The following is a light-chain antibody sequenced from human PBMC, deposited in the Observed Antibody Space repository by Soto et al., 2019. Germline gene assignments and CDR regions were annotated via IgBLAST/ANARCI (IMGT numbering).Light chain of an antibody. CDR2: WAS. J-gene: IGKJ4*01. V-gene: IGKV4-1*01. Sequence: DIVMTQSPGSLAVSPGERATIKCTSSQSLLHSSNNKNYLVWYQQKPGQPPKLLIYWASTRHSGVPERFSGSGSGTEFPLTISSLQTEDAAVYFCQQYYSSPVTFGGGTKVEI. CDR3: QQYYSSPVT. CDR1: QSLLHSSNNKNY.